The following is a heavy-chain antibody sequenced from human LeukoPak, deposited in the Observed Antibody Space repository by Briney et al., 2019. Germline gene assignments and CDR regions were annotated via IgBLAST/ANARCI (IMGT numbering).Heavy chain of an antibody. CDR3: AKDPYPYGFRYNWSEP. CDR2: NNGGGGST. Sequence: GGSLSLSCAASSLTFSSYAMSWVRHAPGKGLEWLSVNNGGGGSTYYADSVKGRFTISRDNSKNTLYLQMDSLRAEDTAVYYCAKDPYPYGFRYNWSEPWGEGTLVTVSS. J-gene: IGHJ5*02. D-gene: IGHD4-17*01. V-gene: IGHV3-23*01. CDR1: SLTFSSYA.